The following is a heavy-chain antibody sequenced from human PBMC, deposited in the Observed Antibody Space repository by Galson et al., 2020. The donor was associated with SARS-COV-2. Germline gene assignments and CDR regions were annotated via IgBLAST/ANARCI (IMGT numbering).Heavy chain of an antibody. J-gene: IGHJ4*02. D-gene: IGHD5-12*01. Sequence: SETLSLTCVVSGYSISSGYYWGWIRQPPGKGLEWIGSQYHSGSPYYKPSLKGRVSISVDTSNNHFSVKLSSVTAADTAVYYCVRDGPPGYGCTDYWGQGTLVTVSS. CDR2: QYHSGSP. V-gene: IGHV4-38-2*02. CDR3: VRDGPPGYGCTDY. CDR1: GYSISSGYY.